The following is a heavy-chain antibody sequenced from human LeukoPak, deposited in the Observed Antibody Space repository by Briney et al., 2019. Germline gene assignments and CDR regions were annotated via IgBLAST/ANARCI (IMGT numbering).Heavy chain of an antibody. D-gene: IGHD2-2*01. CDR2: IIPIFGTA. V-gene: IGHV1-69*05. J-gene: IGHJ4*02. Sequence: SVKVSCKASGGTFSSYAISWVRQAPGQGLEWMGRIIPIFGTANYAQKFQGRVTITTDESTSTAYMELSSLRSEDTAVYYCASSPHCSSTSCYAFFDYWGQGTLVTVSS. CDR3: ASSPHCSSTSCYAFFDY. CDR1: GGTFSSYA.